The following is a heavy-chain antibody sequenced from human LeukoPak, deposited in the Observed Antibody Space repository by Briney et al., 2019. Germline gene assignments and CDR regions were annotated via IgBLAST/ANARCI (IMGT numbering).Heavy chain of an antibody. Sequence: GRSLRVSCAASGFTFDDYAMHWVRQAPGKGLEWVSGISWNSGSIGYADSVKGRFTISRDNAKNSLYLQMNSLRAEDMALYYCAKGGYCSGGSCYFDYWGQGTLVTVSS. CDR1: GFTFDDYA. V-gene: IGHV3-9*03. J-gene: IGHJ4*02. CDR2: ISWNSGSI. CDR3: AKGGYCSGGSCYFDY. D-gene: IGHD2-15*01.